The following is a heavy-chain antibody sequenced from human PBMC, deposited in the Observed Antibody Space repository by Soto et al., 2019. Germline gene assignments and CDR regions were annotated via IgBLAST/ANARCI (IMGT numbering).Heavy chain of an antibody. V-gene: IGHV3-11*01. CDR3: ARDHALYDYIWGSYRHWYFDL. CDR1: GFTFSDYY. J-gene: IGHJ2*01. Sequence: VQLVESGGGLVKPGGSLRLSCAASGFTFSDYYMSWIRQAPGKGLEWVSYISSSGSTIYYADSVKGRFTISRDNAKNSLYLQMNSLRAEDTAVYYCARDHALYDYIWGSYRHWYFDLWGRGTLVTVSS. D-gene: IGHD3-16*02. CDR2: ISSSGSTI.